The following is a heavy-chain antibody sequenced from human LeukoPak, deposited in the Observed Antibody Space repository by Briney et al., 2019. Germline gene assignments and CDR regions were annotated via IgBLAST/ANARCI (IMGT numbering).Heavy chain of an antibody. D-gene: IGHD3-22*01. CDR2: IKSDGNSA. J-gene: IGHJ4*02. CDR1: GFTFSSYW. V-gene: IGHV3-74*01. Sequence: HPGGSLRLSCTASGFTFSSYWMHWVRQAPGKGLMWVSRIKSDGNSASYADFVKGRFTISRDNAKNTLYLQMNSLRAEDTAVYFCARDLHSPFYYNTSGPPLDWGQGTLVTVSS. CDR3: ARDLHSPFYYNTSGPPLD.